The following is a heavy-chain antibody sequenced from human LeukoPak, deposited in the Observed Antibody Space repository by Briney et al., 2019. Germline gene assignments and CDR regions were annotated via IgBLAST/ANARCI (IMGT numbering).Heavy chain of an antibody. Sequence: PGGSLRLSCAASGFTFSAYGMSWVRQAPGQGLEWVSGISANGSITFYARSVKGRFTISGDNSKNTLYLQMNSLRAEDTAVYYCAKEEKSGYDLFFYYYMDVWGKGTTVTVSS. V-gene: IGHV3-23*01. CDR1: GFTFSAYG. CDR2: ISANGSIT. D-gene: IGHD5-12*01. CDR3: AKEEKSGYDLFFYYYMDV. J-gene: IGHJ6*03.